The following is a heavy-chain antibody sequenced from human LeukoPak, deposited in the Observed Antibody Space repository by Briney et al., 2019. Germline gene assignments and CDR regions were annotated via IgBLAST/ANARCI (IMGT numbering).Heavy chain of an antibody. D-gene: IGHD5-18*01. CDR2: ISYDGSNK. Sequence: GGSLRLSCAASGFTFSSYGMHWVRQAPGKGLEWVAVISYDGSNKYYADSVKGRFTISRDNSKNALYLQMNSLRAEDTAVYYCAKPKRGSMVTVYFDYWGQGTLVTVSS. J-gene: IGHJ4*02. V-gene: IGHV3-30*18. CDR1: GFTFSSYG. CDR3: AKPKRGSMVTVYFDY.